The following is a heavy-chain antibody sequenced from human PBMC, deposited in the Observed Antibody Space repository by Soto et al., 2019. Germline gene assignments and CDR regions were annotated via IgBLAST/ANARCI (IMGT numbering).Heavy chain of an antibody. J-gene: IGHJ6*03. D-gene: IGHD2-15*01. Sequence: SETLSLTCAVYGGSFSGYYWSWIRQPPGKGLEWIGEINHSGSTNYNPSLKSRVTISVDTSKNQFSLKLSSVTAADTAVYYCARVVVVAATRWSYYYYYMDVWGKGTTVTVSS. CDR1: GGSFSGYY. V-gene: IGHV4-34*01. CDR3: ARVVVVAATRWSYYYYYMDV. CDR2: INHSGST.